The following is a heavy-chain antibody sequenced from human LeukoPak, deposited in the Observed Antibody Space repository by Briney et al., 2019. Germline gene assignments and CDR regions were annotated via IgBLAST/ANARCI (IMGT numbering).Heavy chain of an antibody. Sequence: GGFLRLPCVASGFTVISNYVSWVRQAPGKGPEWVSVIYTGGDTFYADSVEGRFTISRHNSENTVYLQMNSLRAEDSAVYYCGSSFYYDSGGHHRPPANWGQGTLVTVSS. V-gene: IGHV3-53*04. CDR2: IYTGGDT. D-gene: IGHD3-22*01. J-gene: IGHJ4*02. CDR1: GFTVISNY. CDR3: GSSFYYDSGGHHRPPAN.